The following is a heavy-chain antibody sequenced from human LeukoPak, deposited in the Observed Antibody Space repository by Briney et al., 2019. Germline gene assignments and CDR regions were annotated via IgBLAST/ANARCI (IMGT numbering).Heavy chain of an antibody. CDR1: GFTFSTYW. J-gene: IGHJ4*02. Sequence: GGSLRLSCAASGFTFSTYWMHWVRQAPGTGLVWVSLISSDGSNTNYADSVKGRFTISRDNAKNSLYLQMNSLRAEDTAVYYCARVPERGRGYFDYWGQGTLVTVSS. V-gene: IGHV3-74*01. CDR3: ARVPERGRGYFDY. CDR2: ISSDGSNT. D-gene: IGHD1-14*01.